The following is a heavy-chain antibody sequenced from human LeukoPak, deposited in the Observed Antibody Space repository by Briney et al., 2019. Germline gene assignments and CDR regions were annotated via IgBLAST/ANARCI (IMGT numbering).Heavy chain of an antibody. CDR1: GDSVSSNSAS. J-gene: IGHJ5*01. CDR2: TCYRSKWNS. V-gene: IGHV6-1*01. D-gene: IGHD1-26*01. CDR3: ARDPDSSYEWGPFDS. Sequence: SQTLSLTCAISGDSVSSNSASWNWIRQSPSRGLEWLGRTCYRSKWNSDYAISVKSRIDINPDASKNQFSLHLNSVTPEDTAVYYCARDPDSSYEWGPFDSWGQGILVTVSS.